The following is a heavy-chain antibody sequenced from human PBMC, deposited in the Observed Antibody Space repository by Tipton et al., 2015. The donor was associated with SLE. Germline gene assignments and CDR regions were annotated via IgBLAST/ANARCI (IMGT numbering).Heavy chain of an antibody. CDR3: TRGIAALDY. CDR2: IKSKTDGGTT. D-gene: IGHD6-6*01. CDR1: GFTVSSNY. Sequence: SLRLSCAASGFTVSSNYMSWVRQAPGKGLEWVGRIKSKTDGGTTDYAAPVKGRFTISRDDSKSIAYLQMNSLKTEDTAVYYCTRGIAALDYWGQGTLVTVSS. J-gene: IGHJ4*02. V-gene: IGHV3-15*01.